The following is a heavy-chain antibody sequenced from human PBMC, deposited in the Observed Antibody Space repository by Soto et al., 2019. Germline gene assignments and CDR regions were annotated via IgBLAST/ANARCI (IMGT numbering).Heavy chain of an antibody. Sequence: ASVKVSCKASGYTFTSYAMHWVRQAPGQRLEWMGWINAGNGNTKYSQKFQGRVTITRDTSASTAYMELSSLRSEDTAVYYCARIGGSGRPLYHWGQGTLVTVPS. CDR3: ARIGGSGRPLYH. D-gene: IGHD2-15*01. CDR1: GYTFTSYA. CDR2: INAGNGNT. J-gene: IGHJ5*02. V-gene: IGHV1-3*01.